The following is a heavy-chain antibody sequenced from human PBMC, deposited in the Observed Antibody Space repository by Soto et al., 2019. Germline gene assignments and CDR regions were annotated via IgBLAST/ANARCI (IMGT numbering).Heavy chain of an antibody. D-gene: IGHD6-19*01. Sequence: ETLSLTCAVYGGSFSGYYWSWIRQPPGKGLEWIGEINHSGSTNYNPSLKSRVTISVDTSKNQFSLKLSSVTAADTAVYYCAREATGGSNYVTVAGRGLDYWGQGTLVTVSS. V-gene: IGHV4-34*01. CDR3: AREATGGSNYVTVAGRGLDY. J-gene: IGHJ4*02. CDR2: INHSGST. CDR1: GGSFSGYY.